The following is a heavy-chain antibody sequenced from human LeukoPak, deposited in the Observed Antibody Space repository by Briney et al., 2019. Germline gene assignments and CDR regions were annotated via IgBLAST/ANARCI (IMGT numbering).Heavy chain of an antibody. CDR1: GYTFTGYY. V-gene: IGHV1-2*02. CDR2: INPNSGGT. Sequence: GASVNVSCKASGYTFTGYYMHWVRQAPGQGLEWMGWINPNSGGTNHAQKFQGRVTMTRDTSINTAYMELSRLRSDDTAVYYCAILLPPHYYYDSPPQQWGQGTLVTVSS. D-gene: IGHD3-22*01. J-gene: IGHJ4*02. CDR3: AILLPPHYYYDSPPQQ.